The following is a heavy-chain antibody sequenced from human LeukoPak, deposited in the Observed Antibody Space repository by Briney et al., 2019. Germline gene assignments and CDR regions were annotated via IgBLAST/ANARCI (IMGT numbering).Heavy chain of an antibody. CDR2: MNPYTGKT. CDR1: GHSFGYFD. V-gene: IGHV1-8*03. Sequence: VSVNVSCEAAGHSFGYFDVNWVRQAPGQGLEWMGWMNPYTGKTGFAQKFQGRVTTTSERSRSKVYMELRSVTPEDTAVYYCARATRASTSTSFSYYYYMDVWGKGTTVTVS. CDR3: ARATRASTSTSFSYYYYMDV. D-gene: IGHD5-12*01. J-gene: IGHJ6*03.